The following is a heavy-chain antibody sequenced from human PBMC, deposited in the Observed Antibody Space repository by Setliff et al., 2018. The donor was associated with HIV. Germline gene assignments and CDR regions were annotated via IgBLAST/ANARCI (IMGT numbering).Heavy chain of an antibody. CDR2: INHSGST. CDR1: NGSFSGYY. V-gene: IGHV4-34*01. CDR3: AREGVPAAVMWFDP. D-gene: IGHD2-2*01. Sequence: SETLSLTCAVYNGSFSGYYWTWIRQPPGKGLEWIGEINHSGSTNYNPSLKSRVTISVDTSKNQFSLKLSSVTASDTAVYYCAREGVPAAVMWFDPWGQGTLVTVSS. J-gene: IGHJ5*02.